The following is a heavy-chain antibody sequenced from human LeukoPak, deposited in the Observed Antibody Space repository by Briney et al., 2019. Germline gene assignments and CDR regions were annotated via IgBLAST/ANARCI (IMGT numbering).Heavy chain of an antibody. Sequence: PGGSLRLSCAASGFTFSSCGMSWVRQAPGKGLEGVSAISGSGSSTYYAASVKGRFTISRDNSKNTLYLQMNSLRAEDTAVYYCAKSGYHGSSGYNWGQGTLVTVSS. V-gene: IGHV3-23*01. CDR1: GFTFSSCG. J-gene: IGHJ4*02. D-gene: IGHD3-22*01. CDR2: ISGSGSST. CDR3: AKSGYHGSSGYN.